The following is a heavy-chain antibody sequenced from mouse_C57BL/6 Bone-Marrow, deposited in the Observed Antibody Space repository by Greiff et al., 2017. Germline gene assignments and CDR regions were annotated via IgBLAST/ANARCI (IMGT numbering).Heavy chain of an antibody. Sequence: EVQVVESGPGLVKPSQSLSLTCSVTGYSITSGYYWNWIRQFPGNKLEWMGYISYDGSNNYNPSLKNRISITRDTSKNQFFLKLNSVTTEDTATYYCARETTVVALRFDYWGQGTTLTVAA. CDR3: ARETTVVALRFDY. V-gene: IGHV3-6*01. J-gene: IGHJ2*01. CDR2: ISYDGSN. CDR1: GYSITSGYY. D-gene: IGHD1-1*01.